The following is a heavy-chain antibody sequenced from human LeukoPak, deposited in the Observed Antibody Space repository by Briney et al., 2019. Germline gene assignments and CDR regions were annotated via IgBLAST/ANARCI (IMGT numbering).Heavy chain of an antibody. D-gene: IGHD3-22*01. CDR1: GGSINNYY. CDR3: AREGLSYRPLYYDSSSYYFDY. J-gene: IGHJ4*02. CDR2: IFYSGST. V-gene: IGHV4-59*01. Sequence: SETLSLTCTVSGGSINNYYWTWIRQPPGKGLEWMGYIFYSGSTNYNPSLKSRATISVDTSKNQFSLKLSSVTAADTAVYYCAREGLSYRPLYYDSSSYYFDYWGQGTLVTVSS.